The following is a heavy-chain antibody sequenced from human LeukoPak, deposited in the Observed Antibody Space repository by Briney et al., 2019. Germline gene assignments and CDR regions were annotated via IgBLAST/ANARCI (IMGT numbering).Heavy chain of an antibody. Sequence: PSETLSLTCTVSGGSISSGGYCWSWIRHHPGKGLVWLGYIYYSGSTYYNPSLKSRVTISVDTSKNQFSLKLSSVTAADTAVYYCAREVITFGGAPIGEAFDIWGQGTMVTVSS. CDR2: IYYSGST. V-gene: IGHV4-31*03. D-gene: IGHD3-16*01. CDR3: AREVITFGGAPIGEAFDI. CDR1: GGSISSGGYC. J-gene: IGHJ3*02.